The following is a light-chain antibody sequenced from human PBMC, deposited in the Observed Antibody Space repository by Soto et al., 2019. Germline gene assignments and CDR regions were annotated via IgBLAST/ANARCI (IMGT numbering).Light chain of an antibody. CDR2: GAS. J-gene: IGKJ1*01. V-gene: IGKV3-20*01. Sequence: EIVSTQSPGTLSLSPGERATLSCRASQSVSSSYLAWYQQKPGQAPRLLIYGASSRATNIPDRFSGSGSGTDFTLTISRLEPEDFAVYYCQQYGSSPKTFGQGTKVDI. CDR3: QQYGSSPKT. CDR1: QSVSSSY.